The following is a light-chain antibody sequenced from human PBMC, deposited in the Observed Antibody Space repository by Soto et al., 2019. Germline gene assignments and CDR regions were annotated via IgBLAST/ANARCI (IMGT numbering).Light chain of an antibody. CDR3: QHYYNWPRT. Sequence: EIVMTQSPATLSVSPGERATLSCRARQSIGRNLAWYQQRPGQAPRLLIYGASTRATGIPARFSGGGSGTEFTLTISSLQSEDFAVYYCQHYYNWPRTFGQGTK. J-gene: IGKJ1*01. CDR2: GAS. V-gene: IGKV3-15*01. CDR1: QSIGRN.